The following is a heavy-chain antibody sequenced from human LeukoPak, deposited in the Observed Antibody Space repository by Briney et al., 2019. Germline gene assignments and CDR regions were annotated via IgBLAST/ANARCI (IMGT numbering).Heavy chain of an antibody. CDR3: ARDVGSKYDFWSGYYYIGQPIFDY. CDR1: GGSISSYY. D-gene: IGHD3-3*01. CDR2: IYASGGT. J-gene: IGHJ4*02. Sequence: SETLSLTCAVSGGSISSYYWGWIRQPAGKGLEWIGRIYASGGTNYNPSLKSRVTTSVDTSKNQFSLKLSSVTAADTAVYYCARDVGSKYDFWSGYYYIGQPIFDYWGQGTLVTVSS. V-gene: IGHV4-4*07.